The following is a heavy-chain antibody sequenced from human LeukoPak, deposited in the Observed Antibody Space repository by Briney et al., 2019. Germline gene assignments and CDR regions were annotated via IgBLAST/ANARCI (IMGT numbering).Heavy chain of an antibody. Sequence: GGSLRLSCAASGFTVSSNYMSWVRQAPGKGLEWVSVIYSGGSTYYADSVKGRFTISRDNSKNTLYLQMNSLRAEDTAVYYCAREAAAAGITFDYWGQGTLVTVSS. CDR2: IYSGGST. V-gene: IGHV3-66*02. J-gene: IGHJ4*02. CDR1: GFTVSSNY. CDR3: AREAAAAGITFDY. D-gene: IGHD6-13*01.